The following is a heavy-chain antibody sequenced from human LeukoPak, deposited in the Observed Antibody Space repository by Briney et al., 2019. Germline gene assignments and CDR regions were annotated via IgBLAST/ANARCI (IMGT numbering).Heavy chain of an antibody. V-gene: IGHV1-8*03. CDR3: AGTRYCSSTSCYGRRFDP. CDR2: MNPISGNT. D-gene: IGHD2-2*01. J-gene: IGHJ5*02. CDR1: GYTFSNND. Sequence: ASVKVSCKASGYTFSNNDINWVRQATGQGLEWMGWMNPISGNTGFAQKFQGRVTITADESTSTAYMELSSLRSEDTAVYYCAGTRYCSSTSCYGRRFDPWGQGTLVTVSS.